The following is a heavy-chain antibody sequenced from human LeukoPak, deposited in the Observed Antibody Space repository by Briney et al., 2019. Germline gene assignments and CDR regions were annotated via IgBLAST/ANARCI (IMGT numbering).Heavy chain of an antibody. J-gene: IGHJ4*02. CDR3: ARVTYGSGSYLDY. D-gene: IGHD3-10*01. CDR1: GGSINSYY. Sequence: PSETLSLTCTVSGGSINSYYWSWTRQPPGRGLEYIGHIYYSGNTDYNPSLKSRVTISLDTSKNQFSLKLSSVTAADTAVYYCARVTYGSGSYLDYWGQGTLVTVSS. CDR2: IYYSGNT. V-gene: IGHV4-59*12.